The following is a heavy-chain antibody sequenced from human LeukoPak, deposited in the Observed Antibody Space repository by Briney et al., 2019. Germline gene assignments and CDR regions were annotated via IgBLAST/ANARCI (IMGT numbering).Heavy chain of an antibody. CDR2: IIPIFGTA. Sequence: GGSAKDSREASVGTFSSYAISWVRQAPGQGLEWVGGIIPIFGTANYAQKFQGRVTITTDESTSTACMELSSLRSEDRAVYYCATVEWDTIHAYFDYWGQGTLVTVSS. CDR3: ATVEWDTIHAYFDY. D-gene: IGHD3-3*01. J-gene: IGHJ4*02. CDR1: VGTFSSYA. V-gene: IGHV1-69*05.